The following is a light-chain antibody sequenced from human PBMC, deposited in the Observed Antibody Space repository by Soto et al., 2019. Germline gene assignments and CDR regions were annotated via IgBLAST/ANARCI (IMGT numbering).Light chain of an antibody. CDR2: EVS. J-gene: IGLJ1*01. Sequence: QSVLTQPASVSGSPGQSITISCTGTSSDVGNYKYVSWYQQHPGKAPKLMIYEVSNRPSGVSNRFSGSKSGNTASLTISWLQAEDETDYYCFSYTSSGTYVFGTGTKVTV. V-gene: IGLV2-14*01. CDR1: SSDVGNYKY. CDR3: FSYTSSGTYV.